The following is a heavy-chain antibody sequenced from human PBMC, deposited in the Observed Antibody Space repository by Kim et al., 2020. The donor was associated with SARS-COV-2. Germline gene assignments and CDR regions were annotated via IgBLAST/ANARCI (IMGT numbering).Heavy chain of an antibody. CDR3: ARHECSSRSCYPPGYYYGMDI. D-gene: IGHD2-2*01. CDR2: IDPTDSYT. V-gene: IGHV5-10-1*01. CDR1: GYSFGYIFTSYW. Sequence: GESLKISCQASGYSFGYIFTSYWISWVRQMPGKGLEWMGRIDPTDSYTNYNPSFQGHVTISADKSTSTAYLQWSSLKASDTAMYYCARHECSSRSCYPPGYYYGMDIWGQGTTVTVSS. J-gene: IGHJ6*02.